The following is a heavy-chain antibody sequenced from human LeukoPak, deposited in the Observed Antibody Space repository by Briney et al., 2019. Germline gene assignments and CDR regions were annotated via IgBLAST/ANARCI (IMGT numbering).Heavy chain of an antibody. D-gene: IGHD1-26*01. V-gene: IGHV3-7*03. CDR1: GFTFNTYW. Sequence: AGGSLRLSCTASGFTFNTYWMTWVRQAPGKGPEWVANIKHDERERHYMDSVKGRLTISRDNAKNSLYLQMNSLRAEDTAVYYCARISGSYVFDYWGQGTLVTVSS. CDR3: ARISGSYVFDY. J-gene: IGHJ4*02. CDR2: IKHDERER.